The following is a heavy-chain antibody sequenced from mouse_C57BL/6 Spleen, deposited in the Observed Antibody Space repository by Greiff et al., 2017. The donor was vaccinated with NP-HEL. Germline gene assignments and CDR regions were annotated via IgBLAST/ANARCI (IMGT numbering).Heavy chain of an antibody. V-gene: IGHV1-78*01. CDR1: GYTFTDYT. CDR3: ARMDGNYFYWYFDV. Sequence: QVQLQQSDAELVKPGASVKISCKASGYTFTDYTIPWMKQRPEQGLEWIGYIYPRDGSTNYNEKFKGKATLTADKSSSTAYMQLNSLTSEDSAVYFCARMDGNYFYWYFDVWGTGTTVTVSS. D-gene: IGHD2-1*01. CDR2: IYPRDGST. J-gene: IGHJ1*03.